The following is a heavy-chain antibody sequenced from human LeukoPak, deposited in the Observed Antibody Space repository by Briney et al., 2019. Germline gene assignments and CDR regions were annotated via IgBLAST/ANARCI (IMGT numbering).Heavy chain of an antibody. Sequence: GSLRLSCAASGFTFSSYSMNWVRQAPGKGLEWIGSIYHSGSTYYNPSLKSRVTISLDTSRNQFSLKLNSVTAADTAVYYCAKSNGYGLVDIWGQGTMVTVSS. J-gene: IGHJ3*02. CDR2: IYHSGST. CDR3: AKSNGYGLVDI. V-gene: IGHV4-38-2*01. CDR1: GFTFSSYS. D-gene: IGHD3-10*01.